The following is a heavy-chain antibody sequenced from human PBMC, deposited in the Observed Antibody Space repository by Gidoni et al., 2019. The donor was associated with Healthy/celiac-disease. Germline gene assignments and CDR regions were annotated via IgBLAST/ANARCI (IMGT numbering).Heavy chain of an antibody. V-gene: IGHV4-61*02. J-gene: IGHJ4*02. CDR1: GGSISSGSYY. CDR2: IQTSGST. Sequence: QVQLQESGPGLVKPSQPLSLNCTVSGGSISSGSYYWSWIRQPAGKGLEWIGRIQTSGSTNYNPSLKSRVTISVDTSKNQFSLKLSSVTAADTAVYYCARTDTAMVYFDYWGQGTLVTVSS. D-gene: IGHD5-18*01. CDR3: ARTDTAMVYFDY.